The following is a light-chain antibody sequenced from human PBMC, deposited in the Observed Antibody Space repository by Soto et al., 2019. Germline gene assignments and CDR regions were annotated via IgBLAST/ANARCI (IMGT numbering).Light chain of an antibody. J-gene: IGLJ2*01. CDR2: EVS. CDR1: SSDVGSYKL. V-gene: IGLV2-14*02. Sequence: QSVLTQPASVSGSPGQSITISCTGTSSDVGSYKLVSWYQQYPGKAPKVMIYEVSNRPSGVSNRFSGSKSGNTASLTIAGLQAEDEADYYCSSYTSSSALLFGGGTKLTVL. CDR3: SSYTSSSALL.